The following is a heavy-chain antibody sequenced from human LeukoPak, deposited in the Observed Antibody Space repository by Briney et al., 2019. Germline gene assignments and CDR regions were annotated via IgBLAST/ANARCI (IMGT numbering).Heavy chain of an antibody. CDR2: ISHDGGDN. Sequence: GGSLRLSCAASGFSFRNYGMHWVRQAPGKGLEWVAVISHDGGDNHYADSVKGRFTISRDNAKNSLYLQMNSLRAEDTAVYYCASYGDTAMDVWGQGTTVTVSS. D-gene: IGHD5-18*01. CDR3: ASYGDTAMDV. CDR1: GFSFRNYG. V-gene: IGHV3-30*03. J-gene: IGHJ6*02.